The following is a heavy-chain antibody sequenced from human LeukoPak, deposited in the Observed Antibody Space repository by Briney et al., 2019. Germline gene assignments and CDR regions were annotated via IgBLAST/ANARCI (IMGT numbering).Heavy chain of an antibody. Sequence: SETLSLTCAVYGGSFSGYYWSWIRQPPGKGLEWIGEINHSGSTNYNPSLKSRVTISVDTSKNQFSLKLSSVTAADTAVYYCARLRRIGYCSSTSCLFNYFDYWGQGTLVTVSS. CDR1: GGSFSGYY. J-gene: IGHJ4*02. D-gene: IGHD2-2*01. CDR3: ARLRRIGYCSSTSCLFNYFDY. CDR2: INHSGST. V-gene: IGHV4-34*01.